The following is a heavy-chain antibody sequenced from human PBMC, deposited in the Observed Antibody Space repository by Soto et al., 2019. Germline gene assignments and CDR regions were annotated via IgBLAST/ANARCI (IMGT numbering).Heavy chain of an antibody. V-gene: IGHV1-18*04. J-gene: IGHJ6*02. CDR3: ARVLPSPDYGDFRDYYYYGMDV. D-gene: IGHD4-17*01. CDR1: GYTFTSYG. CDR2: ISAYNGNT. Sequence: ASVKVSCKASGYTFTSYGISWVRQAPGQGLEWMGWISAYNGNTNYAQKLQGRVTMTTDTSTTKPYMELRRLRSDDTAVYYCARVLPSPDYGDFRDYYYYGMDVWGQGTTVTVSS.